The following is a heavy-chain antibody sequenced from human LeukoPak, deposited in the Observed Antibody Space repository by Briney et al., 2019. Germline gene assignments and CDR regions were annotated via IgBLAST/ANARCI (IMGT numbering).Heavy chain of an antibody. J-gene: IGHJ6*03. CDR2: IYHSGST. Sequence: PSETLSLTCAVSGYSISSGYYWGWIRQPPGKGLEWIGSIYHSGSTYYNPSLKSRVTVSVDTSKNQFSLKLSSVTAADAAAYYCARVPAASSGYYYYYYMDVWGKETTVTVSS. D-gene: IGHD2-2*01. V-gene: IGHV4-38-2*01. CDR3: ARVPAASSGYYYYYYMDV. CDR1: GYSISSGYY.